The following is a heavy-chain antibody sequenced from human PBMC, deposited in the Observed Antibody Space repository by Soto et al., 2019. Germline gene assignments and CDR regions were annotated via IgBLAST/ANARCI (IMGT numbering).Heavy chain of an antibody. CDR2: IIPIFGTA. D-gene: IGHD3-10*01. V-gene: IGHV1-69*13. Sequence: ASVKVSCKASGGTFSSYAISWVRQAPGQGLEWMGGIIPIFGTANYAQKFQGRVTITADESTSTAYMELSSLRSEDTAVYYCASNPNYYGSGSYYNHLDYWGQGTLVTVSS. J-gene: IGHJ4*02. CDR3: ASNPNYYGSGSYYNHLDY. CDR1: GGTFSSYA.